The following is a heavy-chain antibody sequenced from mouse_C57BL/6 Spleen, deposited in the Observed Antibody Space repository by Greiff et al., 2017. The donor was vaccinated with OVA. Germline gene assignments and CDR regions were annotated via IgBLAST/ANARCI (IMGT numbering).Heavy chain of an antibody. D-gene: IGHD3-1*01. J-gene: IGHJ4*01. Sequence: QVQLQQPGAELVRPGSSVKLSCKASGYTFTSYWMHWVKQRPIQGLEWIGNIDPSDSETHYNQKFKDKATLTVDKSSSTAYMQLSSLTSEDSAVYYCARGGGPLGGGAMDYGGQGTSVTVSS. CDR2: IDPSDSET. V-gene: IGHV1-52*01. CDR1: GYTFTSYW. CDR3: ARGGGPLGGGAMDY.